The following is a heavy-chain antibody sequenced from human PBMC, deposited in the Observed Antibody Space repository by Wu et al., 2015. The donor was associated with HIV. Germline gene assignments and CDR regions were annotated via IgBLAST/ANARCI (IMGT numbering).Heavy chain of an antibody. J-gene: IGHJ6*02. CDR1: GGTFSNYA. V-gene: IGHV1-69*05. CDR2: IIPIFGTA. D-gene: IGHD4-17*01. CDR3: ARDGTVTSYYYHYYGMDV. Sequence: QVQLVQSGAEVKPPGSSVKVSCKVSGGTFSNYAISWVRQAPGQGLEWMGGIIPIFGTANYAQKFQGRVTITTDESTSTAYMELSSLRSEDTAVYYCARDGTVTSYYYHYYGMDVWGQGTTVTVSS.